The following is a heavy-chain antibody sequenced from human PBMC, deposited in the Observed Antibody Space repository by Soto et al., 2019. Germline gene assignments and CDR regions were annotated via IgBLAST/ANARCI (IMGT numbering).Heavy chain of an antibody. CDR3: ARDLGGSGSGDYYGMDV. CDR1: GLTFCSYG. CDR2: ISYDGSNK. Sequence: GGSLRLSCAASGLTFCSYGMHWVRQAPGKGLEWVAVISYDGSNKYYADSVKGRFTISRDNSKNTLYLQMNSLRSEDTAVYYCARDLGGSGSGDYYGMDVWGQGTTVTVSS. D-gene: IGHD3-10*01. V-gene: IGHV3-30*03. J-gene: IGHJ6*02.